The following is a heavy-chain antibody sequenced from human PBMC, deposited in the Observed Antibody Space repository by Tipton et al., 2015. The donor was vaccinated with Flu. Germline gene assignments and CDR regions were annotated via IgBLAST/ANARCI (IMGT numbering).Heavy chain of an antibody. D-gene: IGHD3-22*01. CDR1: GVSISSGDFY. CDR2: IHHSGTT. V-gene: IGHV4-61*08. J-gene: IGHJ4*02. Sequence: TLSLTCSVSGVSISSGDFYWTWIRQHPGKGLEWIGYIHHSGTTNYNPSLKSRVTISVDTSKTQVSLRLSSVTAADTAVYYCARDNYADSKKWTFDYWGRGTLVTVSS. CDR3: ARDNYADSKKWTFDY.